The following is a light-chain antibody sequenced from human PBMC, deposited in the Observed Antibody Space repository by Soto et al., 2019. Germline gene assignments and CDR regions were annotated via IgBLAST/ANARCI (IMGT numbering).Light chain of an antibody. CDR1: QNINTY. CDR3: QQTSSAPFT. J-gene: IGKJ3*01. Sequence: DIQMTQSPYSLSAAVGDRVTITCRASQNINTYLNWYQQKPGKAPKLLIFDAASLQSGVPSRFSGSGSRRDFTLTITSLQPDDFATYYCQQTSSAPFTFGPGTKVDIK. V-gene: IGKV1-39*01. CDR2: DAA.